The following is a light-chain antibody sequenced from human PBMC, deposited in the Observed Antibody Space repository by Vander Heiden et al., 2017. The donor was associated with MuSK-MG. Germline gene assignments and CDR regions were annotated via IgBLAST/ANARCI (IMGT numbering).Light chain of an antibody. CDR2: DVS. CDR3: CSYAGSYTWV. CDR1: SSDVGGYNY. Sequence: QSALTQPRSVSGSPGQSVTISCTGTSSDVGGYNYVSWYQQPPGKAPKLMIYDVSKRPSGVPDRFSGSKSGNTASLTISGLQAEEEADYYCCSYAGSYTWVFGGGTKLTVL. J-gene: IGLJ3*02. V-gene: IGLV2-11*01.